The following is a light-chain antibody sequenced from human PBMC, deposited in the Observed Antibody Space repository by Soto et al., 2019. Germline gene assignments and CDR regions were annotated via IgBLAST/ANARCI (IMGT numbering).Light chain of an antibody. CDR3: QQRNFWPIT. CDR1: QSVVNS. Sequence: EIVLTQSPATLSLSPGARATLSCRASQSVVNSLAWYEQKPGQAPRLLIYDASNRAAGIPARFSGSGSGTDFTLTISSLEPEDFAVYYGQQRNFWPITFGQGTRLETK. V-gene: IGKV3-11*01. J-gene: IGKJ5*01. CDR2: DAS.